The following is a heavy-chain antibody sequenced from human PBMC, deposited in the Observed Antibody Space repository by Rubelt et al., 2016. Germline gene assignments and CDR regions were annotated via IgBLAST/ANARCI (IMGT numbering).Heavy chain of an antibody. CDR1: GGSFSGYY. CDR2: INHSGST. Sequence: QVQLQQWGAGLLKPSETLSLTCAVYGGSFSGYYWSWIRQPPGKGQEWIGEINHSGSTNYNPSFKGRVTIPVDTSKNRLSRKLCSGTAAETAEYYWARERLPEASDIWGQGTMVTGSS. D-gene: IGHD2-21*02. J-gene: IGHJ3*02. CDR3: ARERLPEASDI. V-gene: IGHV4-34*01.